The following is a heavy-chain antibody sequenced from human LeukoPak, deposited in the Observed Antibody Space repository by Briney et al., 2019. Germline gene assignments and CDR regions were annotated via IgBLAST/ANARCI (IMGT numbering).Heavy chain of an antibody. Sequence: PGGSLRLSCAASGFNFITAAMTWVRQAPGKGLEWVSLIGSSGGSTYYADSVKGRFTISRDNSNRTLSLQMNSLRVEDTAIYYCVKDIQLSTWGLGTMVTVSS. CDR3: VKDIQLST. D-gene: IGHD5-24*01. V-gene: IGHV3-23*01. CDR2: IGSSGGST. J-gene: IGHJ3*01. CDR1: GFNFITAA.